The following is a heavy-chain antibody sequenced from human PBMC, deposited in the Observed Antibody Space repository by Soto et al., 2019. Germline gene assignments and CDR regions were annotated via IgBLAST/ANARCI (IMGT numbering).Heavy chain of an antibody. D-gene: IGHD6-13*01. CDR3: ARGNIAAAGTATDYYYYYGMDV. CDR2: INHSGST. J-gene: IGHJ6*02. V-gene: IGHV4-34*01. Sequence: PSETLSLTCAVYGGSFSGYYWSWIRQPPGKGLEWIGEINHSGSTNYNPSLKSRVTISVDTSKNQFSLKLSSVTAADTAVYYCARGNIAAAGTATDYYYYYGMDVWGQGTTVTVSS. CDR1: GGSFSGYY.